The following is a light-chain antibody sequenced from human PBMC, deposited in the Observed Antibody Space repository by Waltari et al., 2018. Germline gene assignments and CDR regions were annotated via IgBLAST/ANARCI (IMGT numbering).Light chain of an antibody. CDR1: SSDVGSYNY. J-gene: IGLJ1*01. CDR2: DVS. V-gene: IGLV2-14*01. CDR3: TSYTSSNTYV. Sequence: QSALTQPAPVSGSRGQSITIACTGTSSDVGSYNYVSWYQQHPGKAPKLMIYDVSKRPSGVSNRFSGSKSGNTASLTISGLQAEDEADYYCTSYTSSNTYVFGTGTKVTVL.